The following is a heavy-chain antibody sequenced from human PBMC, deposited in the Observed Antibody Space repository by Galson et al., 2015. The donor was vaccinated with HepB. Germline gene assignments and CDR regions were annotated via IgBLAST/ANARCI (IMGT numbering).Heavy chain of an antibody. CDR1: GYTFTSYA. Sequence: SVKVSCKASGYTFTSYAIHWVRQAPGQRLEWMGCINPDNANTKYSQNFQGRVTITGDTSARTAYMELTSLRSEDTAVYYCARDRSQGLDYWGQGTLVTVSS. CDR2: INPDNANT. V-gene: IGHV1-3*01. J-gene: IGHJ4*02. D-gene: IGHD3/OR15-3a*01. CDR3: ARDRSQGLDY.